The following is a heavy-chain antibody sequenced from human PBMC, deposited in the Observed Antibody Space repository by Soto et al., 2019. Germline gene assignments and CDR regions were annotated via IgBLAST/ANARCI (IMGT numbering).Heavy chain of an antibody. J-gene: IGHJ4*02. Sequence: GGSLRLSCAASGFTFSSYGMHWVRQAPGKGLEWVAVISYDGSNKYYADSVKGRFTISRDNSKNTLYLQMSSLRAEDTAVYYCAKDGWEESNWDTYYFAYWGQGTLVTVSS. D-gene: IGHD1-1*01. V-gene: IGHV3-30*18. CDR1: GFTFSSYG. CDR2: ISYDGSNK. CDR3: AKDGWEESNWDTYYFAY.